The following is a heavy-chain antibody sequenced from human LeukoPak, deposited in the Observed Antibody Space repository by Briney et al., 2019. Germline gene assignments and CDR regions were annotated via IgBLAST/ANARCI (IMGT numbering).Heavy chain of an antibody. Sequence: SETLSLTCTVSGGSVSHYYWNWIRQPPGNGLEWIGYIYTSGSTNYNPSLNSRVTMSIDTSKNQFSLKLSSVTAADTAVYYCARSYDFWSGYYTGDAFDIWGQGTMVTVSS. D-gene: IGHD3-3*01. V-gene: IGHV4-4*09. CDR3: ARSYDFWSGYYTGDAFDI. J-gene: IGHJ3*02. CDR2: IYTSGST. CDR1: GGSVSHYY.